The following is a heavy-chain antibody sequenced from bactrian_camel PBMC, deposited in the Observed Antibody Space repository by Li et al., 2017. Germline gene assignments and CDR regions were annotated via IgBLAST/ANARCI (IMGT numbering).Heavy chain of an antibody. V-gene: IGHV3S1*01. Sequence: VQLAESGGGSVQSGGSLRLSCSASISPPETYCMAWFRQAPGKEREGVAAIMILGATTYYADSVKGRFTISQDNAKNSLYLQMNSLKTEDTAVYYCSQQWVGYPLGQGTQVTVS. J-gene: IGHJ4*01. CDR2: IMILGATT. D-gene: IGHD5*01. CDR1: ISPPETYC.